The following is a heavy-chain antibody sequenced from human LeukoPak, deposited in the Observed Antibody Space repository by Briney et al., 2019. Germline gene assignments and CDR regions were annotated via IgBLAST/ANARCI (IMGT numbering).Heavy chain of an antibody. Sequence: GASVRVSCKASGYTFTCYYMHWVRQAPGQGLEWMGWINPNSGGTNYAQKFQGRVTMTRDTSISTAYMELSRLRSDDTAVYYCARDPSGEPYYYYYMDVGGKGTTVTVSS. D-gene: IGHD7-27*01. V-gene: IGHV1-2*02. J-gene: IGHJ6*03. CDR2: INPNSGGT. CDR3: ARDPSGEPYYYYYMDV. CDR1: GYTFTCYY.